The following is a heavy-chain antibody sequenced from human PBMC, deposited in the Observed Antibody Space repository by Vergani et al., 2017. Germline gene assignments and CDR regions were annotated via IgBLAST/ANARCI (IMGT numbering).Heavy chain of an antibody. CDR3: ARGTGHWYFDL. CDR1: GYTFTSYA. CDR2: INAGNGNT. V-gene: IGHV1-3*01. D-gene: IGHD1-14*01. J-gene: IGHJ2*01. Sequence: QVQLVQSGAEVKKPGASVKVSCKASGYTFTSYAMHWVRQAPGQRLEWMGWINAGNGNTKYSQKFQGRVTITRDTSASTAYMELSSLRYEDTAVYYCARGTGHWYFDLWGRGTLVTVSS.